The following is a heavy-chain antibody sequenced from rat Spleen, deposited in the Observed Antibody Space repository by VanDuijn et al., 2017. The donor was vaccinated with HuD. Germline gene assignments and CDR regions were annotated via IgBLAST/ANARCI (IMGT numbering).Heavy chain of an antibody. CDR2: ISYDGSST. Sequence: EVQLVESGGGLVQPGGSLKFSCAASGFTFSNSDMAWVRQAPTKGLEWVASISYDGSSTYYRDSVKGRFTISRDNAKSTLYLQMDSLRSEDTATYYCARRPWYFDFWGPGTMVTVSS. CDR1: GFTFSNSD. V-gene: IGHV5-29*01. J-gene: IGHJ1*01. CDR3: ARRPWYFDF.